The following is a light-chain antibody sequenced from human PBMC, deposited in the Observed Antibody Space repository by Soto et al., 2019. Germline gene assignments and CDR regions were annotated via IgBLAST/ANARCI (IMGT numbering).Light chain of an antibody. J-gene: IGKJ4*01. CDR3: QQYNNWPV. CDR2: GAS. V-gene: IGKV3-15*01. CDR1: QSVSSN. Sequence: EIVMTQSPATLSVSPGERATLSCRASQSVSSNFAWYQQKPGQAPRLLIYGASTRATGIPARFSGSGSGTEFTLTISSLQSEEFAVYYCQQYNNWPVFGGGTKVEIK.